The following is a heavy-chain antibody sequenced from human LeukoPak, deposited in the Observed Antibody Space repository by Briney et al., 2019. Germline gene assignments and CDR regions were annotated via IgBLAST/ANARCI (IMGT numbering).Heavy chain of an antibody. CDR1: GGSISSYY. CDR2: IYYSGST. CDR3: ARFSSSSWLMGFDY. J-gene: IGHJ4*02. Sequence: PSETLSLTCTVSGGSISSYYWSWIRQLPGKGLEWIGYIYYSGSTNYNPSLKSRVTISVDTSKNQFSLKLSSVTAADTAVYYCARFSSSSWLMGFDYWGQGTLVTVSS. D-gene: IGHD6-13*01. V-gene: IGHV4-59*01.